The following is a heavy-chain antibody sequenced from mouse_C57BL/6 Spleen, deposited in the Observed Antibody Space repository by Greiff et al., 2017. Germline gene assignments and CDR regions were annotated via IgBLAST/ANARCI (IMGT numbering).Heavy chain of an antibody. J-gene: IGHJ2*01. CDR2: IYPRSGNT. CDR1: GYTFTSYG. Sequence: VQLVESGAELARPGASVKLSCKASGYTFTSYGISWVKQRTGQGLEWIGEIYPRSGNTYYNEKFKGKATLTADKSSSTAYMELRSLTSEDSAVYFCASFYYGYDGYYFDYWGQGTTLTVSS. V-gene: IGHV1-81*01. D-gene: IGHD2-2*01. CDR3: ASFYYGYDGYYFDY.